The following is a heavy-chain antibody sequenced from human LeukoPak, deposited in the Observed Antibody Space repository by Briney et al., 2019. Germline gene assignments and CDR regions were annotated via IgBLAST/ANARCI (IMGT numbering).Heavy chain of an antibody. J-gene: IGHJ4*02. V-gene: IGHV3-23*01. Sequence: GGSLRLSCAASGFAFSSYAMSWVHQAPGKELEWVSDISGSSGSTYYADSVKGRFTISRDNSKNTLYLQMNSLTAEDTAVYYCAKVATKHNDFDYWGQGNLVTVSS. CDR3: AKVATKHNDFDY. D-gene: IGHD2-21*01. CDR2: ISGSSGST. CDR1: GFAFSSYA.